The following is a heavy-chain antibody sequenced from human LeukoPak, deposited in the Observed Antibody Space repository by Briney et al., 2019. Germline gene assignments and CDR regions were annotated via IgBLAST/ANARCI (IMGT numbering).Heavy chain of an antibody. Sequence: GGSLRLSCAASGFTFSNYAMSWVRQAPGKGLEWVSGISGRGSSTYYADSVKGRFTISRDNPKNTVYLQMNSLRAEDTAVYYCAKQRVSNGYYYFDYWGQGTLVTVSS. CDR1: GFTFSNYA. D-gene: IGHD3-22*01. J-gene: IGHJ4*02. CDR2: ISGRGSST. CDR3: AKQRVSNGYYYFDY. V-gene: IGHV3-23*01.